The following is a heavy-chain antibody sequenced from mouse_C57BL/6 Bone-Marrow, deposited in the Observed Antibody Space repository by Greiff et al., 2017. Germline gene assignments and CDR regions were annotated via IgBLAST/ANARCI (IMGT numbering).Heavy chain of an antibody. Sequence: QVQLKQSGAELVRPGASVTLSCKASGYTFTDYEMHWLKQQPVHGLEWIGAIDPETGGTAYNQKFKGKAILTADQSSSTAYMELRSMTAEDSAVYYCTVRYAMDYWGQGTSVTVSS. CDR3: TVRYAMDY. J-gene: IGHJ4*01. V-gene: IGHV1-15*01. CDR2: IDPETGGT. CDR1: GYTFTDYE.